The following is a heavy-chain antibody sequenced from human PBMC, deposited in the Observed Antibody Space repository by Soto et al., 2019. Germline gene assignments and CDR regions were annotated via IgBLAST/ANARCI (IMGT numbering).Heavy chain of an antibody. CDR1: RLTFSYHY. Sequence: GESLRLACAASRLTFSYHYMDWGRKNPGKGLEWVGRTRNKANSHTTEYAASVKGRFTISRDDSKNSLYLQMNSLKIEDTAVYYCARATTVTDYWGQGTLVTVSS. CDR2: TRNKANSHTT. J-gene: IGHJ4*02. V-gene: IGHV3-72*01. CDR3: ARATTVTDY. D-gene: IGHD4-17*01.